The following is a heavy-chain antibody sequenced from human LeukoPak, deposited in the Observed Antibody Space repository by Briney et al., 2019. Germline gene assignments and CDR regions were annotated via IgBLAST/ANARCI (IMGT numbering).Heavy chain of an antibody. D-gene: IGHD3-22*01. CDR1: GSTVNSNF. Sequence: GGSLRLSCAASGSTVNSNFMNWVRQAPGKGLEWVSVTFSGGSTYYADSVKGRFTISRDNSKNTLYLQMNSLRAEDTAVYYCASGNSGYFYADYWGQGALVTASS. CDR2: TFSGGST. CDR3: ASGNSGYFYADY. J-gene: IGHJ4*02. V-gene: IGHV3-53*01.